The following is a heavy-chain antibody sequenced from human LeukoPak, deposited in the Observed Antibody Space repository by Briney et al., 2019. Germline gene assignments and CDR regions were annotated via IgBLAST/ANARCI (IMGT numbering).Heavy chain of an antibody. V-gene: IGHV4-39*01. D-gene: IGHD3-9*01. CDR3: ARLRSYYDILTGYTYYFDY. Sequence: PSETLSLTCTVSGGSISGSSYYWGWIRQPPGKGLEWIGSIYYSGSTYYNPSLKSRVTISVDTSKNQFSLKLSSVTAADTAVYYCARLRSYYDILTGYTYYFDYWGQGTLVTVSS. J-gene: IGHJ4*02. CDR1: GGSISGSSYY. CDR2: IYYSGST.